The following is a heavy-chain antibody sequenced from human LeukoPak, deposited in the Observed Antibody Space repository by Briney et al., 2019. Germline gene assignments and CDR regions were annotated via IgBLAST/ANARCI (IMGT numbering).Heavy chain of an antibody. Sequence: QSGGSLRLSCAASGFTFSSYGMHWVRQAPGKGLEWVAFIRYDGSNKYYADSVKGRFTISRDNSKNTLYLQMNTLRAEDTAVYYCARRAGDYSHPYDYWGQGTLVTVSS. CDR3: ARRAGDYSHPYDY. D-gene: IGHD3-22*01. J-gene: IGHJ4*02. V-gene: IGHV3-30*02. CDR2: IRYDGSNK. CDR1: GFTFSSYG.